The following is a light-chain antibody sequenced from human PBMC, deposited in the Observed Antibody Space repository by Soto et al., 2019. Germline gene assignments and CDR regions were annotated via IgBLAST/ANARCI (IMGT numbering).Light chain of an antibody. CDR1: QSVLYSSNNKNY. V-gene: IGKV4-1*01. Sequence: DIVMTQSHDSLAVSLGERATINCKSSQSVLYSSNNKNYLAWYQQKPGQPPKLLIYWASTRESGVPDRFSGSGSGTDFTFTISSLQPEDIATYYCQQYDNLPYTFGQRSKVDI. J-gene: IGKJ2*01. CDR2: WAS. CDR3: QQYDNLPYT.